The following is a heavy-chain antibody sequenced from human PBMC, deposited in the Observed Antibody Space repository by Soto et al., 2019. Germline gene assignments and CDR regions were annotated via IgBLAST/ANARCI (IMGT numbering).Heavy chain of an antibody. V-gene: IGHV4-39*01. CDR2: IYYSGST. D-gene: IGHD2-15*01. Sequence: SETLSLTCTVSGGSISSSSYYWGWIRQPPGKGLEWIGSIYYSGSTYYNTSLKSRVNISVDTSKNQFSLKLSSVTAADTAVYYCARHRDGGNDYWGQGTLVTVSS. J-gene: IGHJ4*02. CDR1: GGSISSSSYY. CDR3: ARHRDGGNDY.